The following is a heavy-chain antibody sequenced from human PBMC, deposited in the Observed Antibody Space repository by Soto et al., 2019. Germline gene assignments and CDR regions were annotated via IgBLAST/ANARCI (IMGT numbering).Heavy chain of an antibody. CDR1: GFTFSNYA. Sequence: LRLSCAASGFTFSNYAMSWVRQAPGQGLEWVSAFTDSGTSTYYADSVKGRFTISRDNSKNTLYLQMNSLRADDTAIYYCARLSPGPDYWGQGALVTVSS. V-gene: IGHV3-23*01. D-gene: IGHD2-21*02. J-gene: IGHJ4*02. CDR3: ARLSPGPDY. CDR2: FTDSGTST.